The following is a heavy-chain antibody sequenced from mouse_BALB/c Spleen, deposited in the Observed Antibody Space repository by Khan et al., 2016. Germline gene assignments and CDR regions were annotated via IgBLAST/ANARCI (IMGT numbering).Heavy chain of an antibody. CDR3: ARHGSKENAMDY. CDR2: FYPGSGSI. D-gene: IGHD1-1*01. CDR1: GCTFTEYI. V-gene: IGHV1-62-2*01. J-gene: IGHJ4*01. Sequence: QVQLQQSGAGLVKPGASVKVSCKASGCTFTEYIIYWVKQRSGQGLEWIGWFYPGSGSIKNNEKFKDKATLTADKSSSTVYMELSRLTSEDSAVYFCARHGSKENAMDYWGQGTSVTVSS.